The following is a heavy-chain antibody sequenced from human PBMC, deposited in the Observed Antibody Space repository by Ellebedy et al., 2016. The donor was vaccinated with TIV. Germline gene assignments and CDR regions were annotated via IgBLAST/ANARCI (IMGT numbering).Heavy chain of an antibody. D-gene: IGHD1-20*01. Sequence: PGGSLRLSCAASGLTFSSHAMSWVRQAPGKGLKWVSSISGSGGNTYYADSVKGRFTISRDNSKNTLYLQMNSLRAEDTAVYYCAKYLTGWQVDYWGQGTLVTVSS. J-gene: IGHJ4*02. V-gene: IGHV3-23*01. CDR3: AKYLTGWQVDY. CDR2: ISGSGGNT. CDR1: GLTFSSHA.